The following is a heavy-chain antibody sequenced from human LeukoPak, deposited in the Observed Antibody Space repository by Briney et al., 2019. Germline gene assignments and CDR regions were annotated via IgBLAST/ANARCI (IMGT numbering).Heavy chain of an antibody. V-gene: IGHV3-7*01. CDR1: GFTFSSYW. CDR2: IKQDGSEK. CDR3: ARAGYDCWSGSIILPYYFDY. Sequence: GGSLRLSCAASGFTFSSYWMSWVRQAPGQGLEWVANIKQDGSEKYYVDSVKGRFTISRDNAKNSLYLQMNSLRAEDTAVYYCARAGYDCWSGSIILPYYFDYWGQGTLVTVSS. J-gene: IGHJ4*02. D-gene: IGHD3-3*01.